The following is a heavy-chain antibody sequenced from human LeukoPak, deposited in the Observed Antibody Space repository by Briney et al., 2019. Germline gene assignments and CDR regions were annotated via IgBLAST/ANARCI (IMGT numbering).Heavy chain of an antibody. CDR2: ISGNSGSI. V-gene: IGHV3-9*01. CDR1: GFTFDDYA. CDR3: AKDRRNDFDY. D-gene: IGHD1-14*01. Sequence: GGSLRLSCAASGFTFDDYAMHWVRQAPGKGLEWVSGISGNSGSIGYADSVKGRFTISRDNAKNSLYLQMNSLRAGDTALYYCAKDRRNDFDYWGQGTLVTVSS. J-gene: IGHJ4*02.